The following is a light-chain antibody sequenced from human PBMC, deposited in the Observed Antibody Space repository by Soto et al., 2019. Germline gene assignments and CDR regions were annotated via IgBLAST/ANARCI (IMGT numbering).Light chain of an antibody. CDR2: KAS. CDR3: QQYNSFWT. Sequence: DVQMTQSPSTLSASVGDRVTITCRASQSISSWLAWYQQKPGKAPKLLIYKASSLESGVPPRFSRSESGTEFTLTIRSLQPDDIATYYCQQYNSFWTFGQGTKVEIK. CDR1: QSISSW. J-gene: IGKJ1*01. V-gene: IGKV1-5*03.